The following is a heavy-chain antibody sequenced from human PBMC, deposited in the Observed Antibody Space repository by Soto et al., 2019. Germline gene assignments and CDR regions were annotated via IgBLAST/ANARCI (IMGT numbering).Heavy chain of an antibody. CDR2: ISSSGSTI. CDR3: ARVPALGITMVRGWFDP. Sequence: PGGSLRPSCAASGFTFSSYEMNWVRQAPGKGLEWVSYISSSGSTIYYADSVKGRFTISRDNAKNSLYLQMNSLRAEDTAVYYCARVPALGITMVRGWFDPWGQGTLVTVSS. J-gene: IGHJ5*02. D-gene: IGHD3-10*01. V-gene: IGHV3-48*03. CDR1: GFTFSSYE.